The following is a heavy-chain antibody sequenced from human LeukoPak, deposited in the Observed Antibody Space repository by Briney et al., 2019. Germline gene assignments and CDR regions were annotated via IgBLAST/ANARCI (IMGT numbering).Heavy chain of an antibody. CDR3: AKSRGYYYEKSGPADY. D-gene: IGHD3-22*01. CDR1: GFSFSSYG. CDR2: IWYDGSIK. V-gene: IGHV3-33*06. Sequence: PGRSLRLSCAASGFSFSSYGMHWVRQAPGKGLEWVAVIWYDGSIKYYGDSVKGRFTISRDNSKNTLYLQMNSLSAEDTAVHYCAKSRGYYYEKSGPADYWGQGTLVTVSS. J-gene: IGHJ4*02.